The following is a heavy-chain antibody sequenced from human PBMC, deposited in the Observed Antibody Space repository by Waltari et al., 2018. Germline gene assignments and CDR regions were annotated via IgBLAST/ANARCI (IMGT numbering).Heavy chain of an antibody. D-gene: IGHD1-1*01. Sequence: EVQLVESGGALIQPGGSLRLSCAASGFTVGTHFMGWVRQAPGKGRDWVLVIDSGGSTTYADSGKGRFTISRDNSKNTLCLQMNSLRAEGTAVYYCARSVDLDDYFDYGGQGTLVTVSS. CDR1: GFTVGTHF. J-gene: IGHJ4*02. V-gene: IGHV3-53*01. CDR3: ARSVDLDDYFDY. CDR2: IDSGGST.